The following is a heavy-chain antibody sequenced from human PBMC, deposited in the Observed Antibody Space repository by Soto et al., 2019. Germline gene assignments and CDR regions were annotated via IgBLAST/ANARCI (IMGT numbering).Heavy chain of an antibody. CDR2: MNPNSGNT. V-gene: IGHV1-8*01. Sequence: ASVKVSCKASGYTFTSYDINWVRQATGQGLEWMGWMNPNSGNTGYAQKFQGRVTMTRNTSISTAYMELSSLRSEDTAVYYCARGATYYYGSGSYYNEWRIWGQGTMVTVSS. J-gene: IGHJ3*02. CDR3: ARGATYYYGSGSYYNEWRI. CDR1: GYTFTSYD. D-gene: IGHD3-10*01.